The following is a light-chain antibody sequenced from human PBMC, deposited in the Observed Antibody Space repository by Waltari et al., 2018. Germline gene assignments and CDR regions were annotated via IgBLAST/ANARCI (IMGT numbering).Light chain of an antibody. J-gene: IGKJ3*01. Sequence: DIQMTQSPPSLAASVGDSVNITCRVSQTIRNYLNWYQQRPGKAPKLLISAASSLQSGVPSRFSGSGSGTDFALTISSLQPEDFASYHCQETYTTLFTFGPGTKVEIK. V-gene: IGKV1-39*01. CDR3: QETYTTLFT. CDR1: QTIRNY. CDR2: AAS.